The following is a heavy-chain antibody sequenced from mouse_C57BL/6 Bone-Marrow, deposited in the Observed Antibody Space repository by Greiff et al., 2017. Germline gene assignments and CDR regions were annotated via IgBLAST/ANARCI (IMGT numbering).Heavy chain of an antibody. D-gene: IGHD2-1*01. Sequence: QVHVKQSGAELVRPGASVKLSCKASGYTFTSYGISWVKQRTGQGLEWIGEIYPRSGNTYYNEKFKGKATLTADKSSSTAYMELRSLTSEDSAVYFYARSGGNPYYFDYWGQGTTLTVSS. J-gene: IGHJ2*01. CDR2: IYPRSGNT. V-gene: IGHV1-81*01. CDR3: ARSGGNPYYFDY. CDR1: GYTFTSYG.